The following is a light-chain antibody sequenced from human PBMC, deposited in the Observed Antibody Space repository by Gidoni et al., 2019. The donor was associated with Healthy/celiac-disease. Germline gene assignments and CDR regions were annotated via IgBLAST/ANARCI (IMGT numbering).Light chain of an antibody. CDR2: GNN. CDR1: SSNIGSGYD. V-gene: IGLV1-40*01. Sequence: QSVLTQPPSVSGAPGQRVTISCTGSSSNIGSGYDVHWYQHLPGTAPKLLIYGNNHRPSGVPDRFSGSPSGTSASLALTGLQAEDEGDFYCQSYDSSLSGVVFGGGTKLTVL. CDR3: QSYDSSLSGVV. J-gene: IGLJ2*01.